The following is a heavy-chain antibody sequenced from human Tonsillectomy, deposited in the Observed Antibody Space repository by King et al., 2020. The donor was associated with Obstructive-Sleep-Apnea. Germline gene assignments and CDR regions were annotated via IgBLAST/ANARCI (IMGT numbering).Heavy chain of an antibody. V-gene: IGHV5-51*01. J-gene: IGHJ4*02. CDR3: GRHLRVRGVPRDRYFDY. D-gene: IGHD3-10*01. CDR1: GYSFTNFW. Sequence: VQLVESGAEVKKPGESLKISCQGSGYSFTNFWIGWVRQMPGKGLEWMGTIYPGDSDTRYSPSFQGQGTISVDKSIDTAYLHWSSLKASDTAMYYCGRHLRVRGVPRDRYFDYWGQGALVTVSS. CDR2: IYPGDSDT.